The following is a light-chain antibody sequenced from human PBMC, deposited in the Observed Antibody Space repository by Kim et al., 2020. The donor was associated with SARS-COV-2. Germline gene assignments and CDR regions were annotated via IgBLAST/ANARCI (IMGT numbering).Light chain of an antibody. V-gene: IGKV3-20*01. CDR1: QSVSNNK. CDR2: GAS. Sequence: SPGASAPLSCRASQSVSNNKLAWYQQKPGQAPRLLIYGASRRAIGIPDRFSGSGSGTDFTLTISRLEPEDFAVYYCHQYDGIPETFGQGTKVDIK. CDR3: HQYDGIPET. J-gene: IGKJ1*01.